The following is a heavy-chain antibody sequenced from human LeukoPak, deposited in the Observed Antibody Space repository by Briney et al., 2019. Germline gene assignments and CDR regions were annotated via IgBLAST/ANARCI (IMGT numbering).Heavy chain of an antibody. J-gene: IGHJ6*03. V-gene: IGHV3-64*01. Sequence: PGGSLRLSCAASGFTFSSYAMHWDRQAPGKGLEYVSAISSNGGSTYYANSVKGRFTISRDNSKNTLYLQMGSLRAEDMAVYYCARIPTINYSVYYYYMDVWGKGTTVTVSS. CDR2: ISSNGGST. D-gene: IGHD4-11*01. CDR3: ARIPTINYSVYYYYMDV. CDR1: GFTFSSYA.